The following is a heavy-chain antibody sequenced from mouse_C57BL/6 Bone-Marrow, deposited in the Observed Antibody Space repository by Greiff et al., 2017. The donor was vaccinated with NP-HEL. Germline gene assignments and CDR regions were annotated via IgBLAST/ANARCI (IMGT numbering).Heavy chain of an antibody. CDR3: ARGATVAQYYYAMDY. V-gene: IGHV1-81*01. Sequence: QVQLQQSGAELARPGASVKLSCKASGYTFTSYGISWVKQRTGQGLEWIGEIYPRSGNTYYNEKFKGKATLTADKSSSTAYMELRSLTSEDSAVYFCARGATVAQYYYAMDYWGQGTSVTVSS. CDR2: IYPRSGNT. J-gene: IGHJ4*01. D-gene: IGHD1-1*01. CDR1: GYTFTSYG.